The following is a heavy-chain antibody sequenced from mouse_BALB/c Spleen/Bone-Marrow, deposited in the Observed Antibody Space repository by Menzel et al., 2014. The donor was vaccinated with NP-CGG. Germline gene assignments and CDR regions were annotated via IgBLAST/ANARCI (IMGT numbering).Heavy chain of an antibody. J-gene: IGHJ4*01. V-gene: IGHV2-9*02. CDR1: GFSLTSYG. CDR3: ARVTTATGGMDY. D-gene: IGHD1-2*01. CDR2: IWAGGST. Sequence: VKLQESGPGLVSPSQSLSITCTVSGFSLTSYGVHWVLQPPGKGLEWLGVIWAGGSTNYNSALMSRLSISKDNSKSQVFLKMNSLQTDDTAMYYCARVTTATGGMDYWGQGTSVTVSS.